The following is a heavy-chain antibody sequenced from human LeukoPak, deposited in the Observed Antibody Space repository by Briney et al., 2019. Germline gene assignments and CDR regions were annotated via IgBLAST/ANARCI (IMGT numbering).Heavy chain of an antibody. CDR3: ARRRRDLGRELLILGYYYYMDV. V-gene: IGHV4-34*01. CDR1: GGSFSGYY. D-gene: IGHD1-26*01. Sequence: SETLSLTCAVYGGSFSGYYWSWIRQPPGKGLEWIGEINHIGSTNYNPSLKSRVTISVDTSKNQFSLKLSSVTAADTAVYYCARRRRDLGRELLILGYYYYMDVWGKGTTVTISS. CDR2: INHIGST. J-gene: IGHJ6*03.